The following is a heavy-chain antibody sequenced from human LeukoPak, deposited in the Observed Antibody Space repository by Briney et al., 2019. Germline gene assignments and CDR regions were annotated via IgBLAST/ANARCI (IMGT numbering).Heavy chain of an antibody. CDR2: ISSDGSRT. Sequence: GGSLRLSCAASGFTFSSYWMHWVRQAPGKGLLWVSRISSDGSRTSYADSVKGRFTISRDNAKNTLYLQMDSLRAEDTAVYYCARDLNRPPPWGQGTLVTVSS. CDR1: GFTFSSYW. V-gene: IGHV3-74*01. J-gene: IGHJ5*02. CDR3: ARDLNRPPP.